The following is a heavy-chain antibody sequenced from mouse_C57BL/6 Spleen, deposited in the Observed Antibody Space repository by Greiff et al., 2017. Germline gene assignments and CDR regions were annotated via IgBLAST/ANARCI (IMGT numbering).Heavy chain of an antibody. CDR1: GYTFTSYW. CDR3: ARGDDYYGSSFYFDY. D-gene: IGHD1-1*01. J-gene: IGHJ2*01. Sequence: VQLQQPGAELVRPGTSVKLSCKASGYTFTSYWMHWVKQRPGQGLEWIGVIDPSDSYTNYNQKFKGKATLTVDTSSSTAYMQLSSLTSEDSAVYYCARGDDYYGSSFYFDYRGQGTTLTVSS. V-gene: IGHV1-59*01. CDR2: IDPSDSYT.